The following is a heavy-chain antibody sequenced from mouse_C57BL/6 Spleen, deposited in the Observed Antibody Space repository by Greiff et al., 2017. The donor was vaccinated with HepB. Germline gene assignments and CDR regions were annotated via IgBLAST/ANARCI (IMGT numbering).Heavy chain of an antibody. CDR1: GYSFTDYN. CDR3: ARWGSITTVVAYYFDY. J-gene: IGHJ2*01. D-gene: IGHD1-1*01. V-gene: IGHV1-39*01. CDR2: INPNYGTT. Sequence: VQLKESGPELVKPGASVKISCKASGYSFTDYNMNWVKQSNGKSLEWIGVINPNYGTTSYNQKFKGKATLTVDQSSSTAYMQLNSLTSEDSAVYYCARWGSITTVVAYYFDYWGQGTTLTVSS.